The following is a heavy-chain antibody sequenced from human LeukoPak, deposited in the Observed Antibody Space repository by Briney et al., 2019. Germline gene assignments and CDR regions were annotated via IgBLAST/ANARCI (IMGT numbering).Heavy chain of an antibody. CDR2: INQDGSEK. Sequence: GGSLRLSCATSGFTFSSYWMTWVRQTPGKGLEWVAHINQDGSEKYYVDSVQGRFTISRDNTNNSLYLQMNSLRADDTAVYYCARASMVADFDHWGQGTLVTVSS. CDR3: ARASMVADFDH. V-gene: IGHV3-7*02. D-gene: IGHD4/OR15-4a*01. J-gene: IGHJ4*02. CDR1: GFTFSSYW.